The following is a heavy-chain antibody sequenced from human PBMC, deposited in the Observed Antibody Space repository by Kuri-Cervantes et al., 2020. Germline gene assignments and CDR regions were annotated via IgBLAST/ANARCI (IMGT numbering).Heavy chain of an antibody. J-gene: IGHJ4*02. V-gene: IGHV3-30*04. D-gene: IGHD3-10*01. CDR2: ISDDGSNK. Sequence: GESLKISCAASGFTFSSYAMHWVRQAPGKGLEWVAVISDDGSNKYYADSVKGRFTISRDNSKNTLYLQMNSLRAEDTAVYYCARDREPYGSGSCDYWGQGTLVTVSS. CDR1: GFTFSSYA. CDR3: ARDREPYGSGSCDY.